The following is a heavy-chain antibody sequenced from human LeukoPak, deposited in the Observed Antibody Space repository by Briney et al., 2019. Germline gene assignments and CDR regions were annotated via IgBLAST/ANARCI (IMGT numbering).Heavy chain of an antibody. Sequence: SVKVSCKASGGTFSSYAISWVRQAPGQGLEWMGGIIPIFGTANYAQKFQGRVTITADESTSTAYMELSSLRSEDTAVYYCAREGQHYDILTGYYPTYNWFDPWGQGTLVTVSS. CDR2: IIPIFGTA. J-gene: IGHJ5*02. D-gene: IGHD3-9*01. CDR1: GGTFSSYA. CDR3: AREGQHYDILTGYYPTYNWFDP. V-gene: IGHV1-69*13.